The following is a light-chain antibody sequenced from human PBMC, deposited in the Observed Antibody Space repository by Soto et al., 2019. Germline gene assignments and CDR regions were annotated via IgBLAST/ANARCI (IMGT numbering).Light chain of an antibody. CDR1: QSISDW. J-gene: IGKJ5*01. Sequence: DIQLTQSPSTRSASVGDRVTITCRASQSISDWLAWYQQKPGKAPKVLIYGASNLESGVPSRFSGSGSGTEFTLTISSLQPDDFATYYCKQYSDSSPITFGHGTRLEIX. CDR2: GAS. CDR3: KQYSDSSPIT. V-gene: IGKV1-5*01.